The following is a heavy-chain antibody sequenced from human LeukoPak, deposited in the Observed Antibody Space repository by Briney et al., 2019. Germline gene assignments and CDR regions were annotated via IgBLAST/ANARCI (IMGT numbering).Heavy chain of an antibody. D-gene: IGHD6-19*01. V-gene: IGHV3-23*01. Sequence: GGSLTLFCAACGFTFSSYPMGGVRQSPGGGLEWVSVISGSGGNTYYADSVKGRFTISRDNSKNTLNLQMNSMIDDDTSIYYCARGYSSGLLGYWGQGTLVTVSS. CDR3: ARGYSSGLLGY. CDR1: GFTFSSYP. J-gene: IGHJ4*02. CDR2: ISGSGGNT.